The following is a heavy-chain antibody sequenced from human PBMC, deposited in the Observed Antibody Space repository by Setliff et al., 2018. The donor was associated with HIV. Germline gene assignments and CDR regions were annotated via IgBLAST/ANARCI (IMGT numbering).Heavy chain of an antibody. CDR3: ARGYYNFWSGYYDSRFPNPIDAFDI. CDR1: GCTFSSYG. D-gene: IGHD3-3*01. J-gene: IGHJ3*02. Sequence: ASVKVSCKASGCTFSSYGISWVRQAPGQGVEWMGWISAYNGNTNYAQKLQGRVTMTTDTSTSTAYMELGSLRSDDTAVYYCARGYYNFWSGYYDSRFPNPIDAFDIWGQGTMVTVSS. V-gene: IGHV1-18*01. CDR2: ISAYNGNT.